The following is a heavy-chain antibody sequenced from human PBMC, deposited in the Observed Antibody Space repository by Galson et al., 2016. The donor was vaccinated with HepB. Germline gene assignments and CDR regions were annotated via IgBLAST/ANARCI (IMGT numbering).Heavy chain of an antibody. CDR2: VYSNNIT. D-gene: IGHD2-21*02. V-gene: IGHV3-53*01. Sequence: SLRLSCATSGLRVGTTYMAWVRQSPGKGLEWVSIVYSNNITHYADSVQGRFTISRDKSKNTVYLQLSSLRVEDTAVYYCASGCGGDRYGSGGWYSDLWGRRTLVTVSS. CDR1: GLRVGTTY. J-gene: IGHJ2*01. CDR3: ASGCGGDRYGSGGWYSDL.